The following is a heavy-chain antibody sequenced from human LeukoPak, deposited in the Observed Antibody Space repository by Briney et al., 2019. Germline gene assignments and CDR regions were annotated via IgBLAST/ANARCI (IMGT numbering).Heavy chain of an antibody. J-gene: IGHJ5*02. D-gene: IGHD4-17*01. CDR3: ATTYGAAGATLDL. CDR2: IWHDGTTT. V-gene: IGHV3-33*08. Sequence: QSGGSLRLSCAASGFTFSDYYMSWIRQAPGKGLEWVAVIWHDGTTTYYADSVKGRFTISRDNSKNTLYFQMNSLTAEDTAVYYCATTYGAAGATLDLWGQGTQVIVSA. CDR1: GFTFSDYY.